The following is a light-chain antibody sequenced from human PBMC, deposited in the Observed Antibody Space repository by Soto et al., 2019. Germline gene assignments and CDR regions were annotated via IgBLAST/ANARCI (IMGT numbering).Light chain of an antibody. CDR1: QSVSSSY. CDR2: GAT. CDR3: QQYNNWPRT. J-gene: IGKJ1*01. V-gene: IGKV3-15*01. Sequence: EIVLTQSPCTLSLSPGERAPLSCRASQSVSSSYLAWYQQKPGQAPRLLIHGATTRATGIPARFSGSGSGTEFTLTISSLQSEDFAVYYCQQYNNWPRTFGQGSRWRS.